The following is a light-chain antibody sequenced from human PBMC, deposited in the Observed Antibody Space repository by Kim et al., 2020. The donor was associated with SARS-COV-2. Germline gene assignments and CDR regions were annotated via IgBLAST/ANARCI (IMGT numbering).Light chain of an antibody. Sequence: QRVTISCSGTTSNIGSNPVNWYQQLPGTAPQLLIYNDNQRPSGVPARFSGSKSGTSASLAISGLQPEDEADYYCASWDDSLNGPWVFGGGTKLTVL. CDR1: TSNIGSNP. CDR2: NDN. V-gene: IGLV1-44*01. J-gene: IGLJ3*02. CDR3: ASWDDSLNGPWV.